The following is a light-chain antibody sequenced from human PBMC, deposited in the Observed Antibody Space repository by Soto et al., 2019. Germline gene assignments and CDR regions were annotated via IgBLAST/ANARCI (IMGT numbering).Light chain of an antibody. Sequence: EIVLTQSPGTLSLSPGERATLSCRASQTISSSFLAWYQQKPGQAPRLLIYRASRRAPGTPDRFSGSGSWTDFTLTISRLEPEDFAVYYCHQFGSSPLDTFGTGTKVEIK. V-gene: IGKV3-20*01. J-gene: IGKJ3*01. CDR1: QTISSSF. CDR3: HQFGSSPLDT. CDR2: RAS.